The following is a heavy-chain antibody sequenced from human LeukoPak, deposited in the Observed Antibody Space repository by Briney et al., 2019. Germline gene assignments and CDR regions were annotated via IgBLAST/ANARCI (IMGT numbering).Heavy chain of an antibody. CDR2: IYSGST. CDR1: GGSISSSSYY. J-gene: IGHJ4*02. CDR3: ARHATGDPRSNSSGWYYFDY. V-gene: IGHV4-39*01. Sequence: SETLSLTCTVSGGSISSSSYYWGWIRQPPGKGLEWIGTIYSGSTYYNPSLKSRHTISVDTSKNQFSLKLSSVTAADTAVYYCARHATGDPRSNSSGWYYFDYWGQGTLVTVSS. D-gene: IGHD6-19*01.